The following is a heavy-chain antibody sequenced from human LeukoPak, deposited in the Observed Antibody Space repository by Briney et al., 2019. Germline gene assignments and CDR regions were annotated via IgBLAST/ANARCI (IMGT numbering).Heavy chain of an antibody. CDR3: VRGSGYPDHAFDI. CDR1: GYTFTSYD. V-gene: IGHV1-8*01. J-gene: IGHJ3*02. D-gene: IGHD3-22*01. Sequence: GASVTVSCKASGYTFTSYDINWVRQATGQGLEWMGWMNPNSGNTGYAQKFQGRVTMTRNTSISTAYMELSSLRSEDTAVYYCVRGSGYPDHAFDIWGQGTMVTVSS. CDR2: MNPNSGNT.